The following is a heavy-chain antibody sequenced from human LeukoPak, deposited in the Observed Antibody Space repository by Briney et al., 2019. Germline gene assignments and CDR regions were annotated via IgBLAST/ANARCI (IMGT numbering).Heavy chain of an antibody. Sequence: ASVKVSCKASGYTFTSYDINWVRQATGQGLEWMGWMNPNSGNTGYAQKFQGRVTITRNTSISTAYMELSSLRSDDTAVYYCARCRAIFGVVIQFDYWGQGTLVTVSS. D-gene: IGHD3-3*01. J-gene: IGHJ4*02. V-gene: IGHV1-8*03. CDR2: MNPNSGNT. CDR1: GYTFTSYD. CDR3: ARCRAIFGVVIQFDY.